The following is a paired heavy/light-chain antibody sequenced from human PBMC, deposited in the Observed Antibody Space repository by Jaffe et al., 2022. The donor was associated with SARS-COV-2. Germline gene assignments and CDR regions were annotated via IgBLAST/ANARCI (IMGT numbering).Heavy chain of an antibody. Sequence: QVQLVQSGAEMRKPGASVRVSCKASGYTFTKYYLHWVRQAPGQGLEWMGRINSYSGVTDYAQRFQGRVTMTRDTSITTAYLELSRLMSDDTAVYYCARESEMATIAYYFDFWGQGTLVTVSS. V-gene: IGHV1-2*06. J-gene: IGHJ4*02. CDR3: ARESEMATIAYYFDF. CDR1: GYTFTKYY. CDR2: INSYSGVT.
Light chain of an antibody. CDR2: GAS. Sequence: EIVMTQSPATLSVSPGARATLSCRASQGVSTDLAWYQQKLGQAPRLLIYGASTRAAGIPARFSGSGSGTEFTLTVSSLQSEDFAVYYCQQYNNRPGTFGQGTKVEIK. V-gene: IGKV3-15*01. CDR1: QGVSTD. CDR3: QQYNNRPGT. J-gene: IGKJ1*01.